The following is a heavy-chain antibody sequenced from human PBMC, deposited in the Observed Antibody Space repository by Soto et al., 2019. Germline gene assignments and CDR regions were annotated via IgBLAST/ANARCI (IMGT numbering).Heavy chain of an antibody. Sequence: PRGSLRLSCAASGFAFSDYSMSWVRQAPGKGLEWVSYISDSSSTTHYAGSVKGRFTISRDNAKNSVYLQMNSLRDEDTAVYYCATRGWFDSWGQGTLVTVSS. CDR1: GFAFSDYS. J-gene: IGHJ5*01. V-gene: IGHV3-48*02. CDR3: ATRGWFDS. CDR2: ISDSSSTT.